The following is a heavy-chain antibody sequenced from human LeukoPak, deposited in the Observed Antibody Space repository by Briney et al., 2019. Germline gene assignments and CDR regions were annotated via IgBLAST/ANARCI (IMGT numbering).Heavy chain of an antibody. CDR2: ISHDGNNK. J-gene: IGHJ6*02. CDR3: ASDDCYDSSGPGGMDV. CDR1: RFTLSSYV. Sequence: GGALRLSRAASRFTLSSYVMHAVCPAPRKGGERVALISHDGNNKYYADTLKSGFTLSRDKSQNTLYLQMNSLGAEDTAMYCYASDDCYDSSGPGGMDVWGQGTTVTVSS. D-gene: IGHD3-22*01. V-gene: IGHV3-30-3*01.